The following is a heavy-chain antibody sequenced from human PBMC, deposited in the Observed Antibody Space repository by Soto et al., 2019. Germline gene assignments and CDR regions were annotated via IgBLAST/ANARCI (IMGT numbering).Heavy chain of an antibody. CDR3: ARGRAAMIRYYYYGMDV. CDR1: GGSFSGYY. J-gene: IGHJ6*02. Sequence: SETLSLTCAVYGGSFSGYYWSWIRQPPGKGLEWIGEINHSGSTNYNPSLKSRVTISVDTSKNQFSLKLSSVTAADTAVYYCARGRAAMIRYYYYGMDVWGQGTTVTVSS. D-gene: IGHD2-2*01. V-gene: IGHV4-34*01. CDR2: INHSGST.